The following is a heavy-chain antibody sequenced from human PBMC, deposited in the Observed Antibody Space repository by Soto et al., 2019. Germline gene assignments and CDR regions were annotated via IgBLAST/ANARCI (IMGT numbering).Heavy chain of an antibody. CDR1: GFSLSNARMG. CDR2: IFSNDEK. D-gene: IGHD3-10*01. J-gene: IGHJ3*02. CDR3: ARMASDYYSSGSLGAFDI. V-gene: IGHV2-26*01. Sequence: QVTLKESGPVLVKPTETLTLTCTVSGFSLSNARMGVSWIRQPPGKALEWLAHIFSNDEKSYSTSLKSRLTISKDTSKSQVVLTMTNMDPVDTATYYCARMASDYYSSGSLGAFDIWGQGTMVTVSS.